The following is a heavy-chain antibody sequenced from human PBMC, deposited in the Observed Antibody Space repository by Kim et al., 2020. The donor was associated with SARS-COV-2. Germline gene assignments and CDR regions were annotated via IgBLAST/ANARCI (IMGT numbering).Heavy chain of an antibody. CDR1: GFTFTGYA. V-gene: IGHV3-23*01. J-gene: IGHJ4*02. D-gene: IGHD3-9*01. Sequence: GGSLRLSCTTSGFTFTGYAMSWVRQAPGKGLEWVSSIDGSDGTTYYVDSVKGRFTVSRDNSKNTLYLQMRTLRAADTAVYYCMKGGWGSIWDHWGQGTLVTVSS. CDR3: MKGGWGSIWDH. CDR2: IDGSDGTT.